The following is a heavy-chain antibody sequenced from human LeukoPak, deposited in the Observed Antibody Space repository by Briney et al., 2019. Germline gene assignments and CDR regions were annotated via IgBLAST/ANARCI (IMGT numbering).Heavy chain of an antibody. D-gene: IGHD3-9*01. CDR2: IYTSGST. CDR1: GGSISSGSYY. V-gene: IGHV4-61*02. J-gene: IGHJ6*03. CDR3: ARAGTEGYDILTGYYIYYYYMDV. Sequence: PSETLSLTCTVSGGSISSGSYYWSWIRQPAGKGLEWIGRIYTSGSTNYNPSLKSRVTISVDTSKNQFSLKLSSVAAADTAVYYCARAGTEGYDILTGYYIYYYYMDVWGKGTTVTVSS.